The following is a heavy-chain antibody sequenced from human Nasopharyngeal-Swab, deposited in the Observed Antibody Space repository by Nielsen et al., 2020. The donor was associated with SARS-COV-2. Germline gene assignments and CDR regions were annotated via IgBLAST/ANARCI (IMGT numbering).Heavy chain of an antibody. CDR1: GYTFTSYA. J-gene: IGHJ5*02. V-gene: IGHV7-4-1*02. CDR3: ARGPSPYSSSWYDWFDT. CDR2: INTNTGNP. D-gene: IGHD6-13*01. Sequence: ASVKVSCKASGYTFTSYAMNWVRQAPGQGLEWMGWINTNTGNPTYAQGFTGRFVFSLDTSVSTAYLQISSLQAEDTAVYYCARGPSPYSSSWYDWFDTWGQGTLVTVSS.